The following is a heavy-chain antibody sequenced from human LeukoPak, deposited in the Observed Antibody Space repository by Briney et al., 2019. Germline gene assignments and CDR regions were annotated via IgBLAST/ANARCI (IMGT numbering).Heavy chain of an antibody. D-gene: IGHD3-10*01. CDR2: ISGDGGST. CDR1: GFTFDDYT. CDR3: AKDITPREWFGELF. V-gene: IGHV3-43*01. Sequence: GGSLRLSCAASGFTFDDYTMRWVRHARGKGVEWVCLISGDGGSTYYADCVKGRFIISRENSKNSLYLQMNSLRTEDTALYYCAKDITPREWFGELFWGQGTLVTVSS. J-gene: IGHJ4*02.